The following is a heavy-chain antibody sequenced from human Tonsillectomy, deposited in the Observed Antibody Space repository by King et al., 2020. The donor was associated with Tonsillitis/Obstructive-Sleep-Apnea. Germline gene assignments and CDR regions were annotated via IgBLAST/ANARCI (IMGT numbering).Heavy chain of an antibody. D-gene: IGHD3-16*01. Sequence: VQLVESGGGLVQPGGSLRLSCAASGFTFSSYAMTWVRQAPGKGLAWVSSISGSDGSTYYADSVKGRFTISRDNSKNTLFLQMNSLRADDTAAYYCAKRVEVGDYYYYMDVWGKGTTVTVSS. CDR3: AKRVEVGDYYYYMDV. J-gene: IGHJ6*03. CDR1: GFTFSSYA. CDR2: ISGSDGST. V-gene: IGHV3-23*04.